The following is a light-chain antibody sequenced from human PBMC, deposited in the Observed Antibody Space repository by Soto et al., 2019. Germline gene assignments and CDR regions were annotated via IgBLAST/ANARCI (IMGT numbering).Light chain of an antibody. CDR1: QSISSF. CDR3: QKSFDTRFP. J-gene: IGKJ2*01. Sequence: DIQMTQSPASLSASVGDRVTTTCRASQSISSFLNWYQQKPGKAHKLLIYATSSVQSDVPSRFSGSGSGTDFTLTINSLQDEDFATYFCQKSFDTRFPCGQGTNVDIK. CDR2: ATS. V-gene: IGKV1-39*01.